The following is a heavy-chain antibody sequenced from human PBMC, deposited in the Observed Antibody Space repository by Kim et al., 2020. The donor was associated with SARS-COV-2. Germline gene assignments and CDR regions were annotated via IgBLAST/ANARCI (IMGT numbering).Heavy chain of an antibody. D-gene: IGHD4-17*01. CDR1: GYSFITYW. V-gene: IGHV5-51*01. CDR3: ARGEGSTVPWGWFDP. Sequence: GESLKISCKGSGYSFITYWIAWVRQMPGKGLEWMGIIYPGDSDTRYSPSFQGQVTISADKSISTAYLQWNSLRTSDTAIYYCARGEGSTVPWGWFDPWGQGTLVTVSS. J-gene: IGHJ5*02. CDR2: IYPGDSDT.